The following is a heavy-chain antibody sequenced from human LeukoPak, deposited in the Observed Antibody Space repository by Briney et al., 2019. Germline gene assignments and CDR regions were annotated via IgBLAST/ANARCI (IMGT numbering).Heavy chain of an antibody. V-gene: IGHV3-66*01. D-gene: IGHD6-19*01. J-gene: IGHJ5*02. CDR1: GITVSSNY. CDR2: IYSGGST. Sequence: GGSLRLSCAASGITVSSNYMSWVRQAPGKGLEWVSVIYSGGSTNYAASVKGRFTISRDNSKNTLDLQMNSLRGEDTAVYYCATDQRGSGWFDPWGQGTLVTVSS. CDR3: ATDQRGSGWFDP.